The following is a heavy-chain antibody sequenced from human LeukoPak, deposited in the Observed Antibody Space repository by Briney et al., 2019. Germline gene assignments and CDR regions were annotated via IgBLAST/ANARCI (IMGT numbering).Heavy chain of an antibody. CDR1: GGSISSSNYY. Sequence: SETLSLTCTVSGGSISSSNYYWGWIRQPPGKGLEWIGTLSYSGRTYYNSYLKNRVTISVDTSKNQFSLKLSSVTAADKAVYFCARHSGVTFFDYWGQGTLVTVSS. J-gene: IGHJ4*02. CDR3: ARHSGVTFFDY. V-gene: IGHV4-39*01. CDR2: LSYSGRT. D-gene: IGHD2-21*02.